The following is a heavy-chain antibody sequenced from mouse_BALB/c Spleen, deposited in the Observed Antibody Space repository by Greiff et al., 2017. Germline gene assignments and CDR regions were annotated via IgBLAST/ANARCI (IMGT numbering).Heavy chain of an antibody. CDR3: ARAGAYDGYYLAWFAY. Sequence: DVHLVESGGGLVQPGGSRKLSCAASGFTFSSFGMHWVRQAPEKGLEWVAYISSGSSTIYYADTVKGRFTISRDNPKNTLFLQMTSLRSEDTAMYYCARAGAYDGYYLAWFAYWGQGTLVTVSA. D-gene: IGHD2-3*01. CDR1: GFTFSSFG. J-gene: IGHJ3*01. CDR2: ISSGSSTI. V-gene: IGHV5-17*02.